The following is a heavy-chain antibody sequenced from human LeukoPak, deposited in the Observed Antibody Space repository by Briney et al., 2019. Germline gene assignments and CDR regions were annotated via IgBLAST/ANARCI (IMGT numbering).Heavy chain of an antibody. Sequence: ASVKVSCKTSGYTFTKYGITWVQQAPGQGLEWLGWISGDRGDTHYAQKVQGRVTLTTDRSTMTAYMELRSLRFDDTALYYCARGSYGQPAFDSWGQGTQVTVSS. CDR3: ARGSYGQPAFDS. V-gene: IGHV1-18*04. CDR2: ISGDRGDT. CDR1: GYTFTKYG. J-gene: IGHJ4*02. D-gene: IGHD5-18*01.